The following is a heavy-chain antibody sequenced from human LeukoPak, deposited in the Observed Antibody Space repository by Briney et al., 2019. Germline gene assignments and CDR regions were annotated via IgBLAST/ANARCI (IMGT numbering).Heavy chain of an antibody. V-gene: IGHV4-59*01. D-gene: IGHD2-2*01. CDR1: GGSISSYY. J-gene: IGHJ4*02. Sequence: SETLSLTCTVSGGSISSYYWSWIRQPPGKGLEWNGYIYYSGSTNYNPSLKSRVTISVDTSKNQFSLKLSSVTAADTAVYYCARETVYCSSTSCYGAYFDYWGQGTLVTVSS. CDR3: ARETVYCSSTSCYGAYFDY. CDR2: IYYSGST.